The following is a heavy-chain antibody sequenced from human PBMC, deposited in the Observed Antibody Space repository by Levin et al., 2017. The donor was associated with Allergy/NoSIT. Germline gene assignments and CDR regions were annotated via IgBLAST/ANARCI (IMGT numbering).Heavy chain of an antibody. CDR2: ISWNSGSI. J-gene: IGHJ4*02. CDR3: AKDEGNGDYWTDHAFDY. Sequence: GGSLRLSCAASGFTFDDYAMHWVRQAPGKGLEWVSGISWNSGSIGYADSVKGRFTISRDNAKNSLYLQMNSLRAEDTALYYCAKDEGNGDYWTDHAFDYWGQGTLVTVSS. CDR1: GFTFDDYA. V-gene: IGHV3-9*01. D-gene: IGHD4-17*01.